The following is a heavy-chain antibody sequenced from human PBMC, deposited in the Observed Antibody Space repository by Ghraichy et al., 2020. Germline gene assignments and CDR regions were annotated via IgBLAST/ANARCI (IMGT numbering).Heavy chain of an antibody. CDR2: IWYDGSNK. CDR1: GFTFSSYG. Sequence: LSLTCAASGFTFSSYGMHWVRQAPGKGLEWVAVIWYDGSNKYYADSVKGRFTISRDNSKNTLYLQMNSLRAEDTAVYFCARDLPPYDGGKDYYYYYYGMDVWGQGTTVTVSS. V-gene: IGHV3-33*01. J-gene: IGHJ6*02. D-gene: IGHD3-16*01. CDR3: ARDLPPYDGGKDYYYYYYGMDV.